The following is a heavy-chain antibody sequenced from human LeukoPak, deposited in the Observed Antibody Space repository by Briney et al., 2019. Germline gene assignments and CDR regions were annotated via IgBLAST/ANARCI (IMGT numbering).Heavy chain of an antibody. CDR3: ARDSDKWFGESFQLLGYYYYYMDV. CDR2: INSDGSST. CDR1: GFTFSSYW. J-gene: IGHJ6*03. V-gene: IGHV3-74*01. D-gene: IGHD3-10*01. Sequence: GGSLRLSCAASGFTFSSYWMHWVRQAPGKGLVWVSCINSDGSSTSYADSVKGRFTISRDNDKNSLYLQMKSLRDEDTAVYYCARDSDKWFGESFQLLGYYYYYMDVWGKGTTVTVSS.